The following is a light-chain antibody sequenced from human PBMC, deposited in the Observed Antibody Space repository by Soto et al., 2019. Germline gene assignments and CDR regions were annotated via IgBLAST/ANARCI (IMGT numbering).Light chain of an antibody. CDR2: DAS. V-gene: IGKV1D-13*01. Sequence: AIQLTQSPSSLSAYVGDSVSITCRASQGIRSAVAWYQQKPGRPPKLLIYDASSLEVGVPSRFSGSRSGTDFILTVSSLQPEDFATYYCQQFDDYPFTFGSGTKVDIK. CDR3: QQFDDYPFT. CDR1: QGIRSA. J-gene: IGKJ3*01.